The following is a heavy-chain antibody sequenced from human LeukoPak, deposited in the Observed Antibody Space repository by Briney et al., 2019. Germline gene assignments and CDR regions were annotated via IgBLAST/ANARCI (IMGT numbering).Heavy chain of an antibody. CDR2: IYYSGST. CDR3: ARGEN. Sequence: SGPTLVNPTQTLTLTCTFSGFSLSTSGMCVSWIRQPPGKGLEWIGYIYYSGSTNYNPSLKSRVTISVDTSKNQFSLKLSSVTAADTAVYYCARGENWGQGTLVTVSS. V-gene: IGHV4-61*08. J-gene: IGHJ4*02. CDR1: GFSLSTSGMC.